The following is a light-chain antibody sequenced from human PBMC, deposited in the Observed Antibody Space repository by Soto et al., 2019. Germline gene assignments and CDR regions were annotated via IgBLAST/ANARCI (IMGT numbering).Light chain of an antibody. CDR2: NAS. J-gene: IGKJ1*01. V-gene: IGKV1-5*03. Sequence: DIQMTQSPSTLSGSLGDRVTITCRASQTISSWLAWYQQKPGKAPRLLIYNASTINSGVPSRFSGSGSGTDFPPIISSLPPDDFASYYCQHYNSYSETFGQGTKVELK. CDR1: QTISSW. CDR3: QHYNSYSET.